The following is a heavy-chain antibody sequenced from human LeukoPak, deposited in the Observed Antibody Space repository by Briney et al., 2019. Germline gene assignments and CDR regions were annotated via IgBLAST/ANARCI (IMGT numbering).Heavy chain of an antibody. J-gene: IGHJ6*03. CDR3: ARDQYNWSGLYYYYYYMDV. V-gene: IGHV4-4*07. D-gene: IGHD1-1*01. CDR1: DGSISSYY. Sequence: SETLSLTCTVSDGSISSYYWSWIRQPAGKGLEWIGRIYTSGSTNYNPSLKSRVTMSVDTSKNQFSLKLSSVTAADTAVYYCARDQYNWSGLYYYYYYMDVWGKGTTVTVSS. CDR2: IYTSGST.